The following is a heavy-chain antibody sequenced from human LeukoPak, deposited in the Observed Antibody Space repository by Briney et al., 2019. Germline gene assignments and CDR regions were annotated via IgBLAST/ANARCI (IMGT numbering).Heavy chain of an antibody. Sequence: SETLSLTCAVNDGSFRGYYWTWIRQPPGKGLEWIGEANHNGGTNYSPSLKSRITISVDTSKNQFSLKLNSVTAADTAVYFCARGIVLTGYASFDYWGQGTPVTVSS. CDR1: DGSFRGYY. CDR3: ARGIVLTGYASFDY. J-gene: IGHJ4*02. V-gene: IGHV4-34*01. D-gene: IGHD2-8*02. CDR2: ANHNGGT.